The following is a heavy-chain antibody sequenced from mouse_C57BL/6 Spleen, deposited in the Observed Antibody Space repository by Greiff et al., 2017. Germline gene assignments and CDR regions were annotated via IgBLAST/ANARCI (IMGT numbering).Heavy chain of an antibody. CDR1: GYTFTSYW. J-gene: IGHJ2*01. Sequence: QVHVKQPGAELVMPGASVKLSCKASGYTFTSYWMHWVKQRPGQGLEWIGEIDPSDSYTNYNQKFKGKSTLTVDKSSSTAYMQLSSLTSEDSAVYYCARSNYSNPYYFDYWGQGTTLTVSS. CDR3: ARSNYSNPYYFDY. V-gene: IGHV1-69*01. D-gene: IGHD2-5*01. CDR2: IDPSDSYT.